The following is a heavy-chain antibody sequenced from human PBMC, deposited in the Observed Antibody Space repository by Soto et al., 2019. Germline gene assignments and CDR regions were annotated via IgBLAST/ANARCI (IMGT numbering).Heavy chain of an antibody. J-gene: IGHJ5*02. D-gene: IGHD6-6*01. CDR2: MNTNTNTT. Sequence: ASVKVSCKASGYAFTNNDINWVRQASGQGLEWIGWMNTNTNTTDSAEVFEGRVSLTWDTSISTAYMQLNSLKIDDTAVYYGAREVVETSSLWLDPWGQGTLVTVSS. CDR1: GYAFTNND. CDR3: AREVVETSSLWLDP. V-gene: IGHV1-8*01.